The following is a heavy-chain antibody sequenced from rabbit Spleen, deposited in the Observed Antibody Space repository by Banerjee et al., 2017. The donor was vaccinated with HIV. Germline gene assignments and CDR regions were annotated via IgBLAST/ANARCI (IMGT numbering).Heavy chain of an antibody. J-gene: IGHJ4*01. CDR2: IYTGDGST. V-gene: IGHV1S40*01. D-gene: IGHD5-1*01. CDR3: AEDVGGNNVNFNL. Sequence: QSLEESGGDLVKPGASLTLTCTASGFSFSSDYYMYWVRQAPGKGLEWIGCIYTGDGSTYYASWAKGRFTISKTSATTVTLQLNSLTAADTATYFCAEDVGGNNVNFNLWGPGTLVTVS. CDR1: GFSFSSDYY.